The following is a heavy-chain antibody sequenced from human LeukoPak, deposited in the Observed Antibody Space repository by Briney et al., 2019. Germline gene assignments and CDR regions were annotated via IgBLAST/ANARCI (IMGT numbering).Heavy chain of an antibody. V-gene: IGHV4-38-2*02. CDR3: ARDRSWFGD. Sequence: SETLSLTCNVSGFSINIGYYWGWIRQPPGKGLEWIGSIFHSGKTYYNPSLKSRVTISVDTSKNQFSLKLSSVTAADTAVYYCARDRSWFGDWGQGTLVTVSS. D-gene: IGHD3-10*01. CDR2: IFHSGKT. J-gene: IGHJ4*02. CDR1: GFSINIGYY.